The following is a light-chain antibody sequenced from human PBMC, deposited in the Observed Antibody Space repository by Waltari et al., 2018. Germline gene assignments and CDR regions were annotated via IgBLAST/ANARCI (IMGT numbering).Light chain of an antibody. Sequence: DIQMTQSPSSLSASVGDRVTITCRESQGIGTYLHWYQQKPGKAPKLLIYGASSLQSGVPSRFSGSGSGTDFTLTITSLQPEDVATYYCQQSYSTPHTFGPGTKLQIK. CDR3: QQSYSTPHT. CDR2: GAS. CDR1: QGIGTY. V-gene: IGKV1-39*01. J-gene: IGKJ2*01.